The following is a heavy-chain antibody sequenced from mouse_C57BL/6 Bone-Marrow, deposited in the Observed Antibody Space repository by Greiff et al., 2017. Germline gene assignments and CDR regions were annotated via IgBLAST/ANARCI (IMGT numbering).Heavy chain of an antibody. Sequence: VQLQQSGPELVKPGASVKISCKASGYTFTDYYMNWVKQSHGKSLEWIGDINPNNGGTSYNQKFKGKSTLTVDKSSSTAYMELRSLTSEDSAVYYCAREPTTVRDYWGQGTTLTVSS. V-gene: IGHV1-26*01. CDR1: GYTFTDYY. CDR3: AREPTTVRDY. CDR2: INPNNGGT. J-gene: IGHJ2*01. D-gene: IGHD2-10*01.